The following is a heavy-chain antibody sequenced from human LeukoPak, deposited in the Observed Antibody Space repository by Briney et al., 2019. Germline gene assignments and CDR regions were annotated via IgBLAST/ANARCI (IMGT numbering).Heavy chain of an antibody. J-gene: IGHJ4*02. CDR2: TYYRSKWYN. V-gene: IGHV6-1*01. Sequence: QTLSLTCAISGDSVSSNNGAWNWIRQSPSRGLEWLGRTYYRSKWYNDYAEFIQGRITINPDTSKNQFSLQLNSVTPEDTAVYYCARDLGTSGWYTFDFWGQGSLVTVSS. CDR3: ARDLGTSGWYTFDF. CDR1: GDSVSSNNGA. D-gene: IGHD6-19*01.